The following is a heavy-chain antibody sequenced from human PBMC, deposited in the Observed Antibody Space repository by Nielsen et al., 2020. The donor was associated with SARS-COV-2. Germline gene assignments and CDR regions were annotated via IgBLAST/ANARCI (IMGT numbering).Heavy chain of an antibody. J-gene: IGHJ4*02. Sequence: WVRQAPGQGLEWMGRIIPILGIANYAQKFQGRVTITADESTSTAYMELSSLRSEDTAVYYCAGEELRYCSGGSCYYLNFDYWGQGTLVTVSS. V-gene: IGHV1-69*04. CDR3: AGEELRYCSGGSCYYLNFDY. CDR2: IIPILGIA. D-gene: IGHD2-15*01.